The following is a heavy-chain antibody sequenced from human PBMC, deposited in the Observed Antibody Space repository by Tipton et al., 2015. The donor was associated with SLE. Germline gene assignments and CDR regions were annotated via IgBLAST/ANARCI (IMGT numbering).Heavy chain of an antibody. V-gene: IGHV5-51*03. Sequence: QLVQSGAEVKKPGESLQISCKASGYIFTSYWIGWVRQMPGKGLEWMGMIYPGGSDTRYSPSFQGQVTISADMSINTAYLQWRSLKASDNAVYYCAKVDGIRWFDSWGQGTLITVSS. CDR1: GYIFTSYW. CDR3: AKVDGIRWFDS. J-gene: IGHJ5*01. CDR2: IYPGGSDT. D-gene: IGHD1-14*01.